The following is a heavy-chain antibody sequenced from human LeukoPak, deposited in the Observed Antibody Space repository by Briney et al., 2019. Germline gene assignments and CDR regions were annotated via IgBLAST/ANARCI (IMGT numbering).Heavy chain of an antibody. CDR2: INPNSGNT. D-gene: IGHD3-22*01. Sequence: GASVKVSCKASGYTFTGYYMHWVRQAPGQGLEWMGRINPNSGNTGYAQKFQGRVTMTRNTSISTAYMELSSLRSEDTAVYYCARGHSYYDSSGYYAKADWFDPWGQGTLVTVSS. CDR3: ARGHSYYDSSGYYAKADWFDP. CDR1: GYTFTGYY. J-gene: IGHJ5*02. V-gene: IGHV1-8*02.